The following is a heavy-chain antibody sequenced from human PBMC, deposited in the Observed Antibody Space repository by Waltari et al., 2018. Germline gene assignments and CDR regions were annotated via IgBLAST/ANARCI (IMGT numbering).Heavy chain of an antibody. J-gene: IGHJ4*02. V-gene: IGHV4-59*01. D-gene: IGHD3-10*01. Sequence: QVQLQESGPGLVKPSETLSLTCTVSGGSISSYYWSWIRQPPGKGLEWIGYIYYSGSTNDHPSLKSRVTISVDTSKNQFSLKLSSVTAADTAVYYCARSPGSRHYFDYWGQGTLVTVSS. CDR1: GGSISSYY. CDR3: ARSPGSRHYFDY. CDR2: IYYSGST.